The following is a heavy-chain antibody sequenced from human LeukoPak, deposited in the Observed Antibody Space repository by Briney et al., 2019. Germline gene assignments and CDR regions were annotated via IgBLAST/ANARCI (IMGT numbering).Heavy chain of an antibody. J-gene: IGHJ5*02. CDR3: ARRSDYYDSSGYYPLGSWFDP. CDR1: GYRFTSYW. D-gene: IGHD3-22*01. Sequence: GESLKISCKGSGYRFTSYWIGWVRQLPGKGLEWMGIIYAGDSDTRYSPSFQGQVTISADKSISTAYLQWSSLKASDTAMYYCARRSDYYDSSGYYPLGSWFDPWGQGTLVTVSS. CDR2: IYAGDSDT. V-gene: IGHV5-51*01.